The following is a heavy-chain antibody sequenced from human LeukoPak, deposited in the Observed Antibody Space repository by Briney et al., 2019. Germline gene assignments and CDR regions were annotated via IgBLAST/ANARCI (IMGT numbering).Heavy chain of an antibody. CDR2: ISPNNGNT. Sequence: ASVKVSCKASGYTFISYGISWVRQAPGQGLEWMGRISPNNGNTNDAQKFEGRVTMTTDTSTSTAYMELRSLRSDDTAMYYCARLYTSYFDSWGQGTLVTVSS. CDR3: ARLYTSYFDS. V-gene: IGHV1-18*04. D-gene: IGHD2-2*02. J-gene: IGHJ4*02. CDR1: GYTFISYG.